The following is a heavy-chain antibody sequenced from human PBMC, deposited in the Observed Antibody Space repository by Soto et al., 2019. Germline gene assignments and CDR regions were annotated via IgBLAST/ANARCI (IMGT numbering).Heavy chain of an antibody. CDR3: ARVYSSPYYYYYGMDV. Sequence: XEALSLTCTDSGGSISSYYWSWIRQPAGKGLEWIGRIYTSGSTNYNPSLKSRVTMSVDTSKNQFSLKLSSVTAADTAVYYCARVYSSPYYYYYGMDVWGQGTTVTVPS. CDR2: IYTSGST. J-gene: IGHJ6*02. CDR1: GGSISSYY. D-gene: IGHD6-13*01. V-gene: IGHV4-4*07.